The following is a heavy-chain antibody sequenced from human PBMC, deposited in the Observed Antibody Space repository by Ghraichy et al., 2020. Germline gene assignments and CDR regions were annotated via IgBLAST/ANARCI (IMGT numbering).Heavy chain of an antibody. CDR2: IRSSTSYI. CDR3: ARVQKMTGDPLAFDI. V-gene: IGHV3-21*01. CDR1: GFTFCSFT. J-gene: IGHJ3*02. D-gene: IGHD3-9*01. Sequence: GSLRLSCVTSGFTFCSFTMNWVRQAPGKGLEWISSIRSSTSYIFYADSVKGRFTISRDNAKNSVFLQMNGLGVDDTGVYYCARVQKMTGDPLAFDIWGQGTVVTVSS.